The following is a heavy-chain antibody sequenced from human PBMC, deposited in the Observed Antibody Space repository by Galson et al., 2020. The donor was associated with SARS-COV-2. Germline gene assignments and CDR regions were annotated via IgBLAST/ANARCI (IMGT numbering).Heavy chain of an antibody. D-gene: IGHD2-2*02. CDR1: GFSLSTTTVG. J-gene: IGHJ4*02. CDR3: GRYRLTYFDY. CDR2: IYWDDDK. V-gene: IGHV2-5*02. Sequence: KLSGPTLVKPTQTLTLTCTFSGFSLSTTTVGVGWIRQPPGKALEWLALIYWDDDKRYSPSLKSRLTITKDTSKNQVVLTMTTMDPVDTGTYYCGRYRLTYFDYWGQGALVTVSS.